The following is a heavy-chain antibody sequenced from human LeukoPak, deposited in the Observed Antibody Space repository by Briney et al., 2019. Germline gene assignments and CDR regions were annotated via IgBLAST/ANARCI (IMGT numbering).Heavy chain of an antibody. CDR2: ISYDGSNK. V-gene: IGHV3-30*18. CDR1: GFTFSSYG. CDR3: AKDGGGDCYCPYDY. Sequence: GRSLRLSCAASGFTFSSYGMHWVRQAPGKGLEWVAVISYDGSNKYYADSVKGRFTISRDNSKNTLYLQMNSLRAEDTAVYYCAKDGGGDCYCPYDYWGQGTLVTVSS. D-gene: IGHD2-21*02. J-gene: IGHJ4*02.